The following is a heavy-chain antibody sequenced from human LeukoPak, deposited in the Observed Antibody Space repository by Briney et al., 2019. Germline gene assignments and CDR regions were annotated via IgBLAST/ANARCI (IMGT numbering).Heavy chain of an antibody. Sequence: GGSLKLSCAASGFTFSAYTMSWVRQAPGKGLEWVSSFTSSSSSIYYADSVKGRFTISRDNAKNSLYLQLSSLGAEDTVVYYCARGWGSYYFDYWGQGTLVTVSS. CDR2: FTSSSSSI. V-gene: IGHV3-21*01. J-gene: IGHJ4*02. D-gene: IGHD3-16*01. CDR3: ARGWGSYYFDY. CDR1: GFTFSAYT.